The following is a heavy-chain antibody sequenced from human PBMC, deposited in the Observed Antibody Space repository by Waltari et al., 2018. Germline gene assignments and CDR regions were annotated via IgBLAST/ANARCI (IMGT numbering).Heavy chain of an antibody. Sequence: QLQLQESGPGLVKPSETLSLTCTVSGGSISSSSYYWGWIRQPPGKGLEWIGSIYYSGSTYYNPSLKSRVTISVDTSKNQFSLKLSSVTAADTAVYYCARLRKLGYSKDYYFDYWGQGTLVTVSS. V-gene: IGHV4-39*07. J-gene: IGHJ4*02. CDR1: GGSISSSSYY. D-gene: IGHD4-4*01. CDR3: ARLRKLGYSKDYYFDY. CDR2: IYYSGST.